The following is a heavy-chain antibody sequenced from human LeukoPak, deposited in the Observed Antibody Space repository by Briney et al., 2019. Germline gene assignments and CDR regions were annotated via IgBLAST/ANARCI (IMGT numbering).Heavy chain of an antibody. CDR2: MNPNSGNT. Sequence: GASVKVSCNASGYTFTSYDINWVRQATGQGLEWMGWMNPNSGNTGYVQKFQGRVTMTRNTSISTAYMELSSLRSEDTAVYYCARGLHYHYGSSDYSFDYWGQGTLVTVSS. CDR3: ARGLHYHYGSSDYSFDY. D-gene: IGHD3-22*01. J-gene: IGHJ4*02. CDR1: GYTFTSYD. V-gene: IGHV1-8*01.